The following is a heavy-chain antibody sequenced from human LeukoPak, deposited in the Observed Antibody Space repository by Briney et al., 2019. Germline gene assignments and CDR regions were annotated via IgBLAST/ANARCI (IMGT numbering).Heavy chain of an antibody. D-gene: IGHD2-15*01. J-gene: IGHJ4*02. CDR2: INPNSGGT. CDR1: GYTFTDYF. CDR3: ARSAGLVVAAGGFDY. Sequence: ASVKVSCKTSGYTFTDYFMHWVRQAPGQGLEWMGWINPNSGGTKFAQKFQGRVTMTRDTSISTAYMDLSGLKSDDTALYYCARSAGLVVAAGGFDYWGQGSLVTVSA. V-gene: IGHV1-2*02.